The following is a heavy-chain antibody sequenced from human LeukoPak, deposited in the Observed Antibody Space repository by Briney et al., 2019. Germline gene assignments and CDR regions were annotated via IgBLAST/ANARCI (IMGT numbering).Heavy chain of an antibody. D-gene: IGHD3-10*01. V-gene: IGHV4-59*12. J-gene: IGHJ5*02. CDR1: GGSISSYY. Sequence: SETLSLTCTVSGGSISSYYWTWIRQAPGKGLEWIGYIYYSGSSTYYNPSLNSRVTISVDTSKNQFSLKLSSVTAADTALYYCARESNYHGSGTGWFDPWGQGTLVTVSS. CDR3: ARESNYHGSGTGWFDP. CDR2: IYYSGSST.